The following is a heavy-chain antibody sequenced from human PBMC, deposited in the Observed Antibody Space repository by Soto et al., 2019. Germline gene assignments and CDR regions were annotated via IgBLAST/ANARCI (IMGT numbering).Heavy chain of an antibody. CDR1: GGTFSSYA. V-gene: IGHV1-69*01. CDR3: AREESWEWLLPPNYYYYGMDV. J-gene: IGHJ6*02. Sequence: QVQLVQSGAEVKKPGSSVKVSCKASGGTFSSYAISWVRQAPGQGLEWMGGIIPIFGTANYAQKFQGRVTITADESTSTAYMELSSLRSEDTAVYYCAREESWEWLLPPNYYYYGMDVWGQGTTVTVSS. CDR2: IIPIFGTA. D-gene: IGHD3-3*01.